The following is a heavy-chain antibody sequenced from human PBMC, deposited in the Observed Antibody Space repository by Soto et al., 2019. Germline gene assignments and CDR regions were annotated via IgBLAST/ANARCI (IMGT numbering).Heavy chain of an antibody. Sequence: QVQLEQSGAEVKKPGASVTVSCKASGYIFTDYYLHWVRQAPGQGLEWMGWINPATGATKYKQNFEXXLSLTRDTSKRTGFMDLSRLKSDDSATYYCARKGYGVAFDAWAQGTLVTVSS. CDR1: GYIFTDYY. D-gene: IGHD5-18*01. CDR2: INPATGAT. CDR3: ARKGYGVAFDA. V-gene: IGHV1-2*02. J-gene: IGHJ3*01.